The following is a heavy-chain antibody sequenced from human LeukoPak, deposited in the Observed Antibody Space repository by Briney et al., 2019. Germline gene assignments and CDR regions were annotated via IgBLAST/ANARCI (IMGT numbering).Heavy chain of an antibody. CDR2: IKQDGSEK. CDR1: GFTFSTYW. J-gene: IGHJ5*02. V-gene: IGHV3-7*03. CDR3: ARTRITMVRGVIPHWFDP. D-gene: IGHD3-10*01. Sequence: GGSLRLSCAASGFTFSTYWMSWVRQAPGKGLEWVANIKQDGSEKYYVDSVKGRFTISRDNAKNSLYLQMNSLRAEDTAVYYCARTRITMVRGVIPHWFDPWGQGTLVTVSS.